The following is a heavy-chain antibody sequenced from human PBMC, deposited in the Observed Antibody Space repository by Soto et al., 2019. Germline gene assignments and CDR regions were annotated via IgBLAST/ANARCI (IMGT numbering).Heavy chain of an antibody. D-gene: IGHD1-26*01. J-gene: IGHJ4*02. V-gene: IGHV4-61*03. CDR2: IYHSGIT. CDR3: AREDMSGTYYFDS. Sequence: PSETLSLTCAVFGGSVSSETHFWSWIRQPPGKGLEWIGYIYHSGITNSNPPLKGRLTISVDKSTNHFSLSLASVTAADTAIYYCAREDMSGTYYFDSWGQGTRVTVSS. CDR1: GGSVSSETHF.